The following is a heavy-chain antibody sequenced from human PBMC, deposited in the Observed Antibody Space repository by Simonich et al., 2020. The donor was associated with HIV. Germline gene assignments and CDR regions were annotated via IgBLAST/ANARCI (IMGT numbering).Heavy chain of an antibody. CDR2: INHSGST. CDR3: ARGFYQRLYYFDY. J-gene: IGHJ4*02. V-gene: IGHV4-34*01. CDR1: GGSFSGYY. Sequence: QVQLQQWGAGLLKPSETLSLTCAVYGGSFSGYYWSWIRQPPGKGLEWMGEINHSGSTNYNPSLKSRVTISVDTSKNQFSLKLSSLTAADTAVYYCARGFYQRLYYFDYWGQGTLVTVSS. D-gene: IGHD2-2*01.